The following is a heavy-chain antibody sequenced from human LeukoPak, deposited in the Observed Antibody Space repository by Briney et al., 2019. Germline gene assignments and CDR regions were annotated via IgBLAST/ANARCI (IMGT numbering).Heavy chain of an antibody. CDR1: GYTFTSYG. J-gene: IGHJ6*04. CDR3: ARTTRGGGIRYPAYGMDV. CDR2: INAGNGNT. V-gene: IGHV1-3*01. D-gene: IGHD2-15*01. Sequence: ASVKVFCKASGYTFTSYGMHWVRQAPGQRLEWMGWINAGNGNTKYSQKFQGRVTITRDTSASTAYMELSSLRSEDTAVYYCARTTRGGGIRYPAYGMDVWGKGTTVTVSS.